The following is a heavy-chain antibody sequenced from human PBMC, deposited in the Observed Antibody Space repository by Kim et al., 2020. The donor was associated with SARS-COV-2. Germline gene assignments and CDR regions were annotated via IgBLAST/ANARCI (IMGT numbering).Heavy chain of an antibody. CDR2: ISYDGSNK. J-gene: IGHJ6*01. Sequence: GGSLRLSCAVSGFTFSSYAMHWVRQAPGKGLEWVAVISYDGSNKYYADSVKGRFTISRDNSKNTLYLQMNSLRAEDTAVYYCARVSGSGRSHYYYYGMDV. D-gene: IGHD3-10*01. CDR1: GFTFSSYA. V-gene: IGHV3-30*04. CDR3: ARVSGSGRSHYYYYGMDV.